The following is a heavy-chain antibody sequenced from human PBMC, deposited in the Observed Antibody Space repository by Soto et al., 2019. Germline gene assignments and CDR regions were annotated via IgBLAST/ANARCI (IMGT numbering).Heavy chain of an antibody. CDR1: GYTFTCYY. J-gene: IGHJ6*02. Sequence: ASVKVSCKASGYTFTCYYMHWVRQAPGQGLEWMGWINPNSGGTNYAQKFQGRVTMTRDTSISTAYMELSRLRSDDTAVYYCASGIAAAGTDYYYGMDVWGQGTTVTVSS. CDR3: ASGIAAAGTDYYYGMDV. V-gene: IGHV1-2*02. D-gene: IGHD6-13*01. CDR2: INPNSGGT.